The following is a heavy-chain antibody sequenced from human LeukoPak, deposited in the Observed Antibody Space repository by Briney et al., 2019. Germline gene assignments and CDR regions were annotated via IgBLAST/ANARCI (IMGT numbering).Heavy chain of an antibody. D-gene: IGHD6-19*01. J-gene: IGHJ4*02. Sequence: GGSLRLSCVASGFTFSNYGMHWVRQAPGKGLEWVAVISYDETNKYYTESVKGRFTISRDNSKNTLYLQMNSLRAEDTAVYYCAREWGIAVAGTFAYWGQGTLVTVSS. V-gene: IGHV3-30*03. CDR2: ISYDETNK. CDR3: AREWGIAVAGTFAY. CDR1: GFTFSNYG.